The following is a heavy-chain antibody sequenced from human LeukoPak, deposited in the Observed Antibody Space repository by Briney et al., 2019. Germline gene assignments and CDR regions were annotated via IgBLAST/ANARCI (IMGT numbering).Heavy chain of an antibody. Sequence: GGSLRLSCTASGFTFSSFWMSWVRQAPGKGLEWVGRIRSKADGGTTEYGAPVKGRFTISRDDSKDTLYLQMNSLKTEDTALYYCTTLRARSDYWGQGTLVTVSP. J-gene: IGHJ4*02. V-gene: IGHV3-15*01. D-gene: IGHD3-3*01. CDR1: GFTFSSFW. CDR3: TTLRARSDY. CDR2: IRSKADGGTT.